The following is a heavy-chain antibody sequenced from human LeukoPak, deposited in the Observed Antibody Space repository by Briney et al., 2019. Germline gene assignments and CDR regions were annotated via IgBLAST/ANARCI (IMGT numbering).Heavy chain of an antibody. D-gene: IGHD6-19*01. CDR3: ARVKGIAVAATIDY. CDR2: IRSKDYGGTT. Sequence: GGSLRLSCTASGFTFADSPMSWVRQAPGKGLEWVGFIRSKDYGGTTEYAASVKGRFTISRDDSKSIAYLQMNSLKTEDTAVYYCARVKGIAVAATIDYWGQGTLVTVS. V-gene: IGHV3-49*04. J-gene: IGHJ4*02. CDR1: GFTFADSP.